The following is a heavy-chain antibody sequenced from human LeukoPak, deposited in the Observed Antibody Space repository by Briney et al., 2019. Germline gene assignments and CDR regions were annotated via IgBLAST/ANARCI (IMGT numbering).Heavy chain of an antibody. CDR3: ARVKTYYRIRELSPYFDY. Sequence: PSETLSLTCAVSGGSFSGYYWSWIRQPPGKGLEWTGEINHSGSTNYNPSLKSRVTISVDTSKNQFSLKLSSVTAADTAVYYCARVKTYYRIRELSPYFDYWGQGTLVTVSS. V-gene: IGHV4-34*01. D-gene: IGHD3-16*02. J-gene: IGHJ4*02. CDR2: INHSGST. CDR1: GGSFSGYY.